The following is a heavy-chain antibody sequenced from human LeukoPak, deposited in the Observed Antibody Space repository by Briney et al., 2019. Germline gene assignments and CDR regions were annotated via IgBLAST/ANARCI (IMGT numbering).Heavy chain of an antibody. CDR1: GGSISSYY. CDR2: IYYSGST. Sequence: PSETLSLTCTVSGGSISSYYWSWIRQPPGKGLEWIGYIYYSGSTNYNSPLKSRVTISVDTSKNQFSLKLSSVTAADTAVYYCARVERGDEPEYYFDDWGQGTLVTVSS. D-gene: IGHD4-17*01. CDR3: ARVERGDEPEYYFDD. V-gene: IGHV4-59*01. J-gene: IGHJ4*02.